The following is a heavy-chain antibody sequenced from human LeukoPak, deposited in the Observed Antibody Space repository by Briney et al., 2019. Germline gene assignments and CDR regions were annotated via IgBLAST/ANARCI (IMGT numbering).Heavy chain of an antibody. J-gene: IGHJ4*02. Sequence: SETLSLTCTVSGGSISSSSYYWSWIRQPPGKGLEWIGYIYYSGSTNYNPSLKSRVTISVDTSKNQFSLKLSSVTAADTAVYYCARGVTTASGDYWGQGTLVTVSS. CDR3: ARGVTTASGDY. CDR2: IYYSGST. D-gene: IGHD4-17*01. CDR1: GGSISSSSYY. V-gene: IGHV4-61*01.